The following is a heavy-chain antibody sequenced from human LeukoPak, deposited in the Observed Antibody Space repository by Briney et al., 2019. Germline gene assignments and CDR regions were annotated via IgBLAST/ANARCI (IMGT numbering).Heavy chain of an antibody. CDR3: AGSLGYSYGSYH. Sequence: GGTLRLSCAASGFTFSSHGMNWVRQAPGKGLEWVSGISSSGGITYYTDSVKGRFTISRDNAKNTLYLQMNSLRAEDAAMYFCAGSLGYSYGSYHWGQGILVTVSS. D-gene: IGHD5-18*01. CDR2: ISSSGGIT. CDR1: GFTFSSHG. J-gene: IGHJ1*01. V-gene: IGHV3-23*01.